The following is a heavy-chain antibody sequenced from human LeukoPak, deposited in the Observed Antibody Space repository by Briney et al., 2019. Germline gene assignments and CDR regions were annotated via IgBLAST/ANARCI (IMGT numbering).Heavy chain of an antibody. J-gene: IGHJ4*02. Sequence: SETLSLTCTVSGGSISSGTYYWSWIRQHPGKGLECIGYIYYSGSTYYTPSLRSRDTISVDTSKNQFSLKLSSVTAADTAIYYCARSSGSGGYCFDYWGQGTLVTVSS. CDR3: ARSSGSGGYCFDY. V-gene: IGHV4-31*03. CDR1: GGSISSGTYY. CDR2: IYYSGST. D-gene: IGHD3-22*01.